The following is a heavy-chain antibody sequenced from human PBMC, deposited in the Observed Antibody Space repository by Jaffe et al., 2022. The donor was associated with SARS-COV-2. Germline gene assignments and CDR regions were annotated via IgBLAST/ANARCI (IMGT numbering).Heavy chain of an antibody. CDR3: ARSLETGIGTTPFDY. CDR2: INPNTGSI. D-gene: IGHD1-1*01. Sequence: QVQLVQSGAEVRKTGASVKTSCKASGYTFTSYYMHWVRQAPGQGLEWMGVINPNTGSISYAQKLQGRVSMTRDTSTSTVYMELSRLRSEDTAIYYCARSLETGIGTTPFDYWGQGTLVTVSS. J-gene: IGHJ4*02. CDR1: GYTFTSYY. V-gene: IGHV1-46*04.